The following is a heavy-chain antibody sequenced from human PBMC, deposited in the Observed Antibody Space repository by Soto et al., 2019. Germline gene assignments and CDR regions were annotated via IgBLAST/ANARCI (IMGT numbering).Heavy chain of an antibody. V-gene: IGHV3-23*01. CDR3: AKCDWNDYYFDY. J-gene: IGHJ4*02. CDR2: ISGSSGST. CDR1: GFTFRSYA. D-gene: IGHD1-1*01. Sequence: PGGSLSLSCAASGFTFRSYAGSWVRQAPGKGLEWVSAISGSSGSTYYADSVKGRFTISRDNSKNTLYLQMSSLRAEDTAVYYCAKCDWNDYYFDYWGQGTLVTVSS.